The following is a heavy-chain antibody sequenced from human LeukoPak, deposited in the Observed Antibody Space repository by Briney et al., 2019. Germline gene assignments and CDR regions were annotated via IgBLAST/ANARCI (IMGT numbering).Heavy chain of an antibody. J-gene: IGHJ4*02. V-gene: IGHV2-5*01. CDR3: AHRIHCSSTSCPHSLFDY. CDR2: IYWNDDK. Sequence: SGPTLVNHTTTLTLTCTFSGFSLSTSGVGVGWIRQPPGKALEWLALIYWNDDKRYSTSLKSRLTITKDTSKNQVVLTMTNMDPVDAATYYCAHRIHCSSTSCPHSLFDYWGQGTLVTVSS. D-gene: IGHD2-2*01. CDR1: GFSLSTSGVG.